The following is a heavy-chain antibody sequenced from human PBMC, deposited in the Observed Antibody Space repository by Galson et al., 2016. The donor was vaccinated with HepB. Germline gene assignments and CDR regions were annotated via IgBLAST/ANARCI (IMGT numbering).Heavy chain of an antibody. Sequence: SVKVSCKASGGTFSIYAISWVRQAPGQGLEWMGGIIPIYGTTNFAQKFQGRVTITADESMTTAYMELSSLRSDDTAVYYCARDVQFRFDYWGQGTLVTVSS. CDR1: GGTFSIYA. CDR2: IIPIYGTT. J-gene: IGHJ4*02. V-gene: IGHV1-69*13. CDR3: ARDVQFRFDY. D-gene: IGHD4-11*01.